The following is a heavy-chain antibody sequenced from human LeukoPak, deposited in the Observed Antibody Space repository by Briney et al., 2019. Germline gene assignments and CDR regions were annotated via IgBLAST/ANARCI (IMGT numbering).Heavy chain of an antibody. D-gene: IGHD6-13*01. Sequence: ASVKVSCKASGYNFDKSGIAWVRQAPGQGLEWMGWINTHNGNTKYAQQYQGRVTMTTDTSTSTVYMELRSLRSDDTAVHFCARDTPQHLKRYDYWGQGTQVTVSS. CDR2: INTHNGNT. CDR1: GYNFDKSG. V-gene: IGHV1-18*01. J-gene: IGHJ4*02. CDR3: ARDTPQHLKRYDY.